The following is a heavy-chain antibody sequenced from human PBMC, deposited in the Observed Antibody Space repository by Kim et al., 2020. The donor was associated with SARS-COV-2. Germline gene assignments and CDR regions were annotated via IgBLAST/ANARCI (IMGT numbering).Heavy chain of an antibody. V-gene: IGHV3-23*05. CDR2: IDANAEST. Sequence: GGSLRLSCAASGFTFNAYAMTWVRQVAGKGLEWVASIDANAESTYYADALKGRFTISRDNARDVVYLQMNSLRVEDTALYYCAKDAPVRPTSPLEFWGQGTQVTVST. CDR1: GFTFNAYA. D-gene: IGHD2-2*01. CDR3: AKDAPVRPTSPLEF. J-gene: IGHJ4*01.